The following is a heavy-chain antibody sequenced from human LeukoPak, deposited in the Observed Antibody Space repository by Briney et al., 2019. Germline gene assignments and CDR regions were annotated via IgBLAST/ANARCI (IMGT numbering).Heavy chain of an antibody. V-gene: IGHV1-2*02. D-gene: IGHD6-19*01. CDR2: INPNSGGT. Sequence: ASVNVSCKASVYTFTGYYIHWVRQAPGQGLEWMGWINPNSGGTNYAQKFQGRVTMTRDTSISTAYMELSRLRSDDTAVYYCARDGSGWYSYFDYWGQGTLVTVSS. CDR3: ARDGSGWYSYFDY. J-gene: IGHJ4*02. CDR1: VYTFTGYY.